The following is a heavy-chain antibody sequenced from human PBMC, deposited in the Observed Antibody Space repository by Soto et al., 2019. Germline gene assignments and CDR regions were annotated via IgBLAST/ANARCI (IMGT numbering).Heavy chain of an antibody. CDR3: ASAIVVAVAATRGLDAFDI. J-gene: IGHJ3*02. Sequence: QVQLVQSGAEVKKPGSSVKVSCKASGGTFSSYAISWVRQAPGQGLEWMGGIIPIFGTANYAQKFQGRVTITADKSTSTAYMELSSLRSEDTSVYYCASAIVVAVAATRGLDAFDIWGQGTMVTVSS. CDR1: GGTFSSYA. D-gene: IGHD2-15*01. V-gene: IGHV1-69*06. CDR2: IIPIFGTA.